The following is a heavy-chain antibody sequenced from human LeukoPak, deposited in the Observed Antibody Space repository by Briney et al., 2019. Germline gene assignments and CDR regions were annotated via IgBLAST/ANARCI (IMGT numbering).Heavy chain of an antibody. J-gene: IGHJ6*03. CDR1: GFTFSSYA. Sequence: PGGSLRLSCAASGFTFSSYAMHWVRQAPGKGLEWVAVISYDGSNKYYADSVKGRFTISRDNSKNTLYLQMNSLRAEDTAVYYCARDRRAGRYYYYYYMDVWGKGTTVTVSS. V-gene: IGHV3-30-3*01. CDR3: ARDRRAGRYYYYYYMDV. CDR2: ISYDGSNK.